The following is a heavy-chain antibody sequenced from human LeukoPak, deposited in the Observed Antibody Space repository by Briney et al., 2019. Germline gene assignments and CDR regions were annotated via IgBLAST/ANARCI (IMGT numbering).Heavy chain of an antibody. V-gene: IGHV3-7*01. D-gene: IGHD2-8*02. CDR1: GFTFSSAW. CDR2: LRQDGSEK. J-gene: IGHJ3*02. CDR3: ARDQCTGAGCQGRDAFDI. Sequence: GSLRLSCAVSGFTFSSAWMSWVRQAPGKGLEWVAHLRQDGSEKYYVDSVKGRVTISRDNAKSSLYLQMNGLRADDTAVYYCARDQCTGAGCQGRDAFDIWGQGTMVTVSS.